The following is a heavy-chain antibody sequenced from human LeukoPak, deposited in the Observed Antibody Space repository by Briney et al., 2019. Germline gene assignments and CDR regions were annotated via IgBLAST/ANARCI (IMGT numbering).Heavy chain of an antibody. J-gene: IGHJ4*02. CDR2: ISSSSSYI. CDR1: GFTFSSYS. V-gene: IGHV3-21*01. D-gene: IGHD2-21*01. Sequence: GGSLRLSCAASGFTFSSYSMNWVRQAPGKGLEWVSSISSSSSYIYYADSVKGRFTISRDDAKNSLYLQMNSLRAEDTAVYYCARSKSRIVVTADYWGQGTLVTVSS. CDR3: ARSKSRIVVTADY.